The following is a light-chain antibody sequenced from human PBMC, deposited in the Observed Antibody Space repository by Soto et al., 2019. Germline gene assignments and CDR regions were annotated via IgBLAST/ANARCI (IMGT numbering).Light chain of an antibody. J-gene: IGLJ3*02. Sequence: QTVVTQEPSLTVSPGGTVTLTCGSTTGAVTSGNYPNWVQQKPGQAPRALMYSTSNKHSWTPARFSGSVLGGKAALTVSGVQPEDEADYYCLVHHGNARVFGGGTKLTVL. CDR2: STS. CDR1: TGAVTSGNY. V-gene: IGLV7-43*01. CDR3: LVHHGNARV.